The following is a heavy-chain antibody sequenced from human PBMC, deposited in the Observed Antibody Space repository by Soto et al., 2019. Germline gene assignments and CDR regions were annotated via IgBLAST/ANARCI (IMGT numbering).Heavy chain of an antibody. V-gene: IGHV4-59*01. J-gene: IGHJ6*02. Sequence: KSSETLSLTCTVSGGSISSYYWSWIRQPPGKGLEWIGYIYYSGSTNYNPSLKSRVTISVDTSKNQFSLKLSSVTAADTAVYYCARGGTTSLSLEWRNYYYYGMDVWGQGTTVTVSS. CDR2: IYYSGST. CDR1: GGSISSYY. CDR3: ARGGTTSLSLEWRNYYYYGMDV. D-gene: IGHD3-3*01.